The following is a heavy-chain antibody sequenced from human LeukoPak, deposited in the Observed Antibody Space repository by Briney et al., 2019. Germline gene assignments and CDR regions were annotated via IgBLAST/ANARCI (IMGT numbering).Heavy chain of an antibody. Sequence: GGSLRLSCAASGFTFSSYAMHWVRQAPGKGLEWVAVISYDGSNKYYADSVKGRFTISRDNSKNTLYLQMNSLRGEDTGVYYCARDPVPATARHFDYWGQGTLVTVSS. D-gene: IGHD1-1*01. CDR2: ISYDGSNK. J-gene: IGHJ4*02. CDR3: ARDPVPATARHFDY. CDR1: GFTFSSYA. V-gene: IGHV3-30-3*01.